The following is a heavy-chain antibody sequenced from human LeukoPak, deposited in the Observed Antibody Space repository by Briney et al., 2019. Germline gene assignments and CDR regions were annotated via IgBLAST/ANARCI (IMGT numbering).Heavy chain of an antibody. D-gene: IGHD1-7*01. V-gene: IGHV4-59*01. CDR3: ARGSRELYYFDY. CDR2: IYYSGST. CDR1: GGSISSYY. Sequence: PSETLSLTCTVSGGSISSYYWSWIRQPPGEGLEWIGYIYYSGSTKYNPSLKSRVTISVDASKTQFSLKLNSVTAADTAVYYCARGSRELYYFDYWGQGTLVTVSS. J-gene: IGHJ4*02.